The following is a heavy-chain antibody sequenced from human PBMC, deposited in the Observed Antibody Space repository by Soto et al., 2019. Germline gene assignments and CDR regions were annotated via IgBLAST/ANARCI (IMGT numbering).Heavy chain of an antibody. D-gene: IGHD6-6*01. CDR2: ISSSGSTI. J-gene: IGHJ6*02. Sequence: GGSLRLSCAASGFTFSDYYMSWIRQAPGKGLEWVSYISSSGSTIYYADSVKGRFTISRDNAKNSLYLQMNSLRAEDTAVYYCARDKTSSSRHTTAVGSYYYGIDVWGQGTTVTVSS. CDR3: ARDKTSSSRHTTAVGSYYYGIDV. V-gene: IGHV3-11*01. CDR1: GFTFSDYY.